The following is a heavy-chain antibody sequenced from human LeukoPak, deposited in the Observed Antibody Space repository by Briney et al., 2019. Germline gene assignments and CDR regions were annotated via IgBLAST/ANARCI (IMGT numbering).Heavy chain of an antibody. CDR1: GFTFSTYA. Sequence: GGSLRLSCAASGFTFSTYAMNWVRQVPGKGLEWVSGISGSGGSRKYADSVKGRFTISRDNSKNTLNLEMNSLRAEDTAVYYCAKGVDSSGWYSYYFDYWGQGTLVTVSS. V-gene: IGHV3-23*01. CDR3: AKGVDSSGWYSYYFDY. J-gene: IGHJ4*02. D-gene: IGHD6-19*01. CDR2: ISGSGGSR.